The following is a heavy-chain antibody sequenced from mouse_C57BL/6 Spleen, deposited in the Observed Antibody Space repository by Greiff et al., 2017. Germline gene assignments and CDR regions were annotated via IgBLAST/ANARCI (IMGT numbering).Heavy chain of an antibody. CDR3: TTFPYYKYFDV. J-gene: IGHJ1*03. D-gene: IGHD2-12*01. Sequence: QVHVKQSGAELVKPGASVKISCKASGYTFTDYYINWVKQRPGQGLEWIGKIGPGGGSTYYNEKFKGQATLTADKSSSTAYMQLSSLTSEDSAVYCCTTFPYYKYFDVWGTGTTVTVSS. CDR1: GYTFTDYY. V-gene: IGHV1-77*01. CDR2: IGPGGGST.